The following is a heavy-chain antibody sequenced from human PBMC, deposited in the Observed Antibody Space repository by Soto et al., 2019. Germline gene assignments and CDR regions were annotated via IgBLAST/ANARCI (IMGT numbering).Heavy chain of an antibody. CDR3: ARGPHVGISTS. CDR2: IYSGGST. V-gene: IGHV3-53*01. D-gene: IGHD2-2*01. J-gene: IGHJ4*02. Sequence: EVQLVESGGGLIQPGGSLRLSCAASGFNVSSNYMSWVRQAPGKGLEWLSVIYSGGSTYYAESVKGRFTISRDNSKNTLNIQRNALRVADTAVYYCARGPHVGISTSWGQGTLVTVSS. CDR1: GFNVSSNY.